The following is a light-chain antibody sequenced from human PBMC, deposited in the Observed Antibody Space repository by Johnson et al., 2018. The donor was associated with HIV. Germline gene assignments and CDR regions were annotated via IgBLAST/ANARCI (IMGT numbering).Light chain of an antibody. CDR2: DNN. J-gene: IGLJ1*01. Sequence: QSVLTQPPSVSAAPGQKVTISCSGSSSNIGNNYVSWYQQVPGTAPKLLIFDNNKRPSGIPDRFSGSKSGTSATLGITGLQTGDEADYYCGTWDNSLIAYVFG. CDR1: SSNIGNNY. V-gene: IGLV1-51*01. CDR3: GTWDNSLIAYV.